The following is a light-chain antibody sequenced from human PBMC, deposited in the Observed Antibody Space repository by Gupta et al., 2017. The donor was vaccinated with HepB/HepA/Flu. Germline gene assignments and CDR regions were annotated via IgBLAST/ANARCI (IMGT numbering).Light chain of an antibody. V-gene: IGLV2-14*03. Sequence: QSALTQPASVSGSPGQSITISCTGTSSDVGGYNSVSWYQQYPGKAPKLLIYDVTARPSGISTRSSASKSGNTASLTISGLQTEDEADYCCSSFTRSTSTLVLFGGGTKVTVL. CDR3: SSFTRSTSTLVL. CDR2: DVT. J-gene: IGLJ3*02. CDR1: SSDVGGYNS.